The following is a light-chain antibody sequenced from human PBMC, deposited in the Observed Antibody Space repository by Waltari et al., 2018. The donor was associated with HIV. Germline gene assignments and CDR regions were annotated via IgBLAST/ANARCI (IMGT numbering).Light chain of an antibody. CDR3: CSYAGSSLYV. Sequence: QSALTQPASVSGSPGQSITISCPGTSSDVGSYNLVSWYQQHPGKAPKLMIYEGSKRPSGVSNRFSGSKSGNTASLTISGLQAEDEADYYCCSYAGSSLYVFGTGTKVTVL. CDR1: SSDVGSYNL. CDR2: EGS. V-gene: IGLV2-23*01. J-gene: IGLJ1*01.